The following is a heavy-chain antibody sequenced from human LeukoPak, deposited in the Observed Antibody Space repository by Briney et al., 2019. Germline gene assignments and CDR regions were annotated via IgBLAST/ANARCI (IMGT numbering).Heavy chain of an antibody. V-gene: IGHV3-7*01. CDR2: IKQDGSEK. Sequence: PGGSLRLYCSASGFTFSSYWMTWVRQAPGKGLEWVANIKQDGSEKYYVGSVKGRFTISRDNARNSLYLQMNSLSAEDTAVYYCATSPSIVPGQIWGQGTLVTVSS. J-gene: IGHJ4*02. CDR3: ATSPSIVPGQI. CDR1: GFTFSSYW. D-gene: IGHD2-8*01.